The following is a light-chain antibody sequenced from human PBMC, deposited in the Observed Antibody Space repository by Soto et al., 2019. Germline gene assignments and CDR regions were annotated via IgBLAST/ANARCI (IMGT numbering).Light chain of an antibody. CDR3: QQLTDWPPQWT. CDR2: GAS. V-gene: IGKV3D-20*02. CDR1: QSVSSNY. J-gene: IGKJ1*01. Sequence: EIVLTQPPGTLSLSPGERATLSWMAMQSVSSNYLAWYQQKPGQAPRLLIYGASSRATGIPDRFSGSGSGTDFTLTISSLEPEDFAVYYCQQLTDWPPQWTFGQGTKVDIK.